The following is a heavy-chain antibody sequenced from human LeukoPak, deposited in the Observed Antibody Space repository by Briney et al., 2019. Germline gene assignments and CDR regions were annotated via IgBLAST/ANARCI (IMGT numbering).Heavy chain of an antibody. J-gene: IGHJ4*02. V-gene: IGHV4-59*01. CDR3: ARDRSGDGYYFDC. Sequence: SETLSLTCSVSGGSISSFYWSWIRQPPGKGLDWIGYIYYSGSTDYNPSLKSRVTISVDTSKNQFSLKLSSVIAADTAVYYCARDRSGDGYYFDCWGQGTLVTVSS. CDR1: GGSISSFY. CDR2: IYYSGST. D-gene: IGHD2-21*01.